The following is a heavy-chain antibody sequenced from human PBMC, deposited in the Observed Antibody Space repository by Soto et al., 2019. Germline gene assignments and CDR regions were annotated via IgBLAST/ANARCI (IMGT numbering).Heavy chain of an antibody. Sequence: QVQLQESGPGLVKSSETLSLTCTVSGGSITSDYWSWIRQPPGKGLEWIGNIYNSGNTKYSPSLKQRVIISVDTSNNQFSLRLSSVTAADTAVYYCARVHGAGTFEKRGFDYWGRGTLVTVSS. J-gene: IGHJ4*02. CDR3: ARVHGAGTFEKRGFDY. CDR2: IYNSGNT. D-gene: IGHD3-10*01. V-gene: IGHV4-59*08. CDR1: GGSITSDY.